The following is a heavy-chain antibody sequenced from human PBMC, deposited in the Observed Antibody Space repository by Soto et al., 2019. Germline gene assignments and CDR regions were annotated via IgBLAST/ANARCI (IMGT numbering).Heavy chain of an antibody. CDR3: VRATYFSDSSGYTRCLDY. V-gene: IGHV3-72*01. Sequence: GGSLRLCGAGSVFTVSDHYIDWVRQAPGKGLEWVGRSRDKPHGYSTAYAASVKGRFTTSRDESKNSAYLQMNSLKTEDTAVYYCVRATYFSDSSGYTRCLDYWGQGTLVTVSS. CDR1: VFTVSDHY. D-gene: IGHD3-22*01. CDR2: SRDKPHGYST. J-gene: IGHJ4*02.